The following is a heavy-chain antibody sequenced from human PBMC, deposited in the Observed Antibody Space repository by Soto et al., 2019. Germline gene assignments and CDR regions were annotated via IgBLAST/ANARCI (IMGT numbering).Heavy chain of an antibody. Sequence: QVQLVESGGGVVQPGRSLRLSCAASGFTFSSYGMHWVRQAPGKGLEWVAVIWYDGSNKYYADSVKGRFTISRDNSKNTLYLQMDSLRAEGTAVYYCARGRPGGGDGDYVDYWGQGTLVTVSS. D-gene: IGHD3-10*01. J-gene: IGHJ4*02. V-gene: IGHV3-33*01. CDR1: GFTFSSYG. CDR3: ARGRPGGGDGDYVDY. CDR2: IWYDGSNK.